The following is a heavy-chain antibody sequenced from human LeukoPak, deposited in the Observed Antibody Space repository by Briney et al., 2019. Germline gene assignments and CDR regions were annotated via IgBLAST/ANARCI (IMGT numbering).Heavy chain of an antibody. Sequence: PGGSLRLSCAASGFTFSSYGMHWVRQAPGKGLEWVAVIWYDGSNKYYADSVKGRFTISRDNSKNTLYLQMNSLRAEDTAVYYCARGYRYYDSSGYLNWGQGTLVTVSS. D-gene: IGHD3-22*01. CDR3: ARGYRYYDSSGYLN. CDR1: GFTFSSYG. V-gene: IGHV3-33*01. J-gene: IGHJ4*02. CDR2: IWYDGSNK.